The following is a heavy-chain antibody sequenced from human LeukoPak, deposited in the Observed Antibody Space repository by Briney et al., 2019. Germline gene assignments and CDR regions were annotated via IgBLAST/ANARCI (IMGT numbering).Heavy chain of an antibody. Sequence: SVKVSCKASGGTFSSYAISWVRQAPGQGLEWMGRIIPIFGTANYAQKFQARVTITTDKSTSTAYMDLSSLRSEDTAVYYCARDHVGRITIWNFDPWGQGTLVTVSS. V-gene: IGHV1-69*05. D-gene: IGHD3-9*01. CDR3: ARDHVGRITIWNFDP. J-gene: IGHJ5*02. CDR1: GGTFSSYA. CDR2: IIPIFGTA.